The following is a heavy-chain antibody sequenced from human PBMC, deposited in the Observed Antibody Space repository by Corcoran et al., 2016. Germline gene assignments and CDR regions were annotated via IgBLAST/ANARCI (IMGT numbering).Heavy chain of an antibody. CDR3: ARARDYGGGMDV. V-gene: IGHV4-34*01. CDR2: INHSGST. D-gene: IGHD4-17*01. CDR1: GGSFSGYY. Sequence: QVQLQQWGAGLLKPSETLSLTCAVYGGSFSGYYWSWIRQPPGKGLEWIGEINHSGSTNYNPSLKSRVTISVDTSKNQFSLKLSSVTAADTAVYSCARARDYGGGMDVWGRGTTVTVSS. J-gene: IGHJ6*02.